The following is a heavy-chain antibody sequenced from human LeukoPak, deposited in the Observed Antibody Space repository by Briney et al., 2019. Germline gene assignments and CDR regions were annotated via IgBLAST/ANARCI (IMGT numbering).Heavy chain of an antibody. CDR3: ARGRYSYGYIDY. CDR2: IYSGGST. D-gene: IGHD5-18*01. Sequence: PGGSLRLSCAASGFTFSSYGMSWVRQAPGKGLEWVSVIYSGGSTYYADSVKGRFTISRDTSKNTLYLQMNSLRAEDTAVYYCARGRYSYGYIDYWGQGTLVTVSS. V-gene: IGHV3-53*01. CDR1: GFTFSSYG. J-gene: IGHJ4*02.